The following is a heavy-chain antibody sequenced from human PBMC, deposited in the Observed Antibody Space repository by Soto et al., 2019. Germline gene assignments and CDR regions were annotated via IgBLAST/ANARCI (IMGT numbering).Heavy chain of an antibody. J-gene: IGHJ4*02. D-gene: IGHD5-18*01. Sequence: GTSVKVSCKACGYTLTTYGISWVRQAPGQGLEWMGWISGYNGNTNYAQKFQGRDTMTTDTSTSTAFMELRSLRSADTAVYYCAKGYNYGYGDSWGQGTQVTVSS. CDR2: ISGYNGNT. CDR3: AKGYNYGYGDS. V-gene: IGHV1-18*01. CDR1: GYTLTTYG.